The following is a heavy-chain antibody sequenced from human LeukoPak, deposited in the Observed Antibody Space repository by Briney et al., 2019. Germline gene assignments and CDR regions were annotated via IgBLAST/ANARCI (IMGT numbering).Heavy chain of an antibody. CDR1: GYTFTSYG. V-gene: IGHV1-18*01. D-gene: IGHD6-13*01. CDR2: ISAYNGNT. CDR3: AREYSSPYYFDY. J-gene: IGHJ4*02. Sequence: ASVKVSCKASGYTFTSYGISWVRQAPGQGLEWMGWISAYNGNTNYAQKLQGRVTMTTDTSASTAYMELRSLRSDDTAVYYCAREYSSPYYFDYWGQGTLVTVSS.